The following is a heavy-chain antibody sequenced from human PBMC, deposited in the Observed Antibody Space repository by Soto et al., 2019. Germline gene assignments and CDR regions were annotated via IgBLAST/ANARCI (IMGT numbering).Heavy chain of an antibody. Sequence: LSLTFTVSVGSISSGDYYWSWLRQSPGKGLEWIGYNYYSGSTYYNPTLKSPVTISIDTSKNQFSLKLSSVTAADTAVYYCARERVPSHLHHTWFDSWGQGTLV. J-gene: IGHJ5*01. CDR3: ARERVPSHLHHTWFDS. D-gene: IGHD3-3*01. CDR1: VGSISSGDYY. CDR2: NYYSGST. V-gene: IGHV4-30-4*01.